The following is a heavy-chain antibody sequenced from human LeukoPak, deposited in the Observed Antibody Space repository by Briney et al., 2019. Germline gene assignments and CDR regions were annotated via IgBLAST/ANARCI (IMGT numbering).Heavy chain of an antibody. CDR3: TKEVPGVVYFES. V-gene: IGHV3-30*18. D-gene: IGHD7-27*01. CDR2: ISSDGNGK. Sequence: GGSLRLSCAASGFIFSNYGMHWVRQAPGQGLEWVAVISSDGNGKNYADSVKGRFTMSRDNSKNTLSLQMNGLRAEDTALYYCTKEVPGVVYFESWGQGILVTVSS. J-gene: IGHJ4*02. CDR1: GFIFSNYG.